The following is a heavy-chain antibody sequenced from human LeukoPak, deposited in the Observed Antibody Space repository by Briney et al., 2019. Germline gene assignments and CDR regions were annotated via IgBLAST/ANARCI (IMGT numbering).Heavy chain of an antibody. J-gene: IGHJ5*02. Sequence: ASVKVSCKASGYTFTGYYMHWVRQAPGQGLEWMGWINPNSGGTNYAQKFQGRVTMTRDTSISTAYMELSRLRSDDTAVYYCARDPDQTYRSGGSCYPSNWFDPWGQGTLVTVSS. CDR2: INPNSGGT. CDR1: GYTFTGYY. CDR3: ARDPDQTYRSGGSCYPSNWFDP. V-gene: IGHV1-2*02. D-gene: IGHD2-15*01.